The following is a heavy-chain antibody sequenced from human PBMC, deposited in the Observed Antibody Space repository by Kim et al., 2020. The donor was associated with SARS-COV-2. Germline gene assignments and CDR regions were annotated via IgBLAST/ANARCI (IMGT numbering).Heavy chain of an antibody. CDR1: GYTFTDYY. CDR3: ARSAHFWSGHYLGF. Sequence: ASVKVSCKASGYTFTDYYIHWVRQAPGQGLEWMGWINPYSGDTNYAQKFQGRVTMTRDTSISTPYVELSSLRSDDTAVYYCARSAHFWSGHYLGFWGQGTLITVSS. V-gene: IGHV1-2*02. J-gene: IGHJ4*02. CDR2: INPYSGDT. D-gene: IGHD3-3*01.